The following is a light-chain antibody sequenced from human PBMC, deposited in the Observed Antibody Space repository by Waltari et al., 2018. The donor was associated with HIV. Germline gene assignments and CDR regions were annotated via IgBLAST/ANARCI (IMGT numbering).Light chain of an antibody. CDR3: QQCYNYPLT. Sequence: DIQMTQSPSTLSASVGDRATITCRASQSVGSCLAWYQQKPGKAPKLLIYKASSLESGVPSRFSGSGSGTEFTLTISSLQPDDFASYFCQQCYNYPLTFGGGTKVEIK. J-gene: IGKJ4*01. CDR2: KAS. V-gene: IGKV1-5*03. CDR1: QSVGSC.